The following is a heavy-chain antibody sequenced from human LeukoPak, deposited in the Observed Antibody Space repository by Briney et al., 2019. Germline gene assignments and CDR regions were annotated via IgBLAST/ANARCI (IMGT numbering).Heavy chain of an antibody. Sequence: ASVKVSCKASGYTFTNFGISWVRQAPGQGLKWMGWISSYNGNTNYAQNLQGRVTLTTDTSTSTAYMELRSLRSDDTAVYYCARADDYGDSLSFDYWGQGTLVTVSS. CDR1: GYTFTNFG. CDR3: ARADDYGDSLSFDY. D-gene: IGHD4-17*01. V-gene: IGHV1-18*01. J-gene: IGHJ4*02. CDR2: ISSYNGNT.